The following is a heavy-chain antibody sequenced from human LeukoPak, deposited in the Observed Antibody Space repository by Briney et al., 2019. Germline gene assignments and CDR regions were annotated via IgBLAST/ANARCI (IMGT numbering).Heavy chain of an antibody. Sequence: PGGSLRLSCVASGFTFSNFPMTWVRQAPGKGLEWVSVIYSGGSTYYADSVKGRFTISRDNSKNTLYLQMNSLRAEDTAVYYCARDGPYDILTGYYTEDAFDIWGQGTMVTVSS. CDR3: ARDGPYDILTGYYTEDAFDI. V-gene: IGHV3-66*01. CDR1: GFTFSNFP. D-gene: IGHD3-9*01. CDR2: IYSGGST. J-gene: IGHJ3*02.